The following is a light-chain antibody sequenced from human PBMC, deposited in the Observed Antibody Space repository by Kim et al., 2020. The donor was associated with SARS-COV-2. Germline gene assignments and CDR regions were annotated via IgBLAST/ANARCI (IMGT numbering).Light chain of an antibody. J-gene: IGKJ1*01. V-gene: IGKV1-5*03. Sequence: DIQMTQSPSTVSAFVGDRVTMTCRASQSVDGWLAWYQQKPGKPPRLLIYQASKLASGVPSRFRGSGSGTDFTLTVSNLQSDDSAVYYCKQYETYWTFGPGTKLEI. CDR1: QSVDGW. CDR2: QAS. CDR3: KQYETYWT.